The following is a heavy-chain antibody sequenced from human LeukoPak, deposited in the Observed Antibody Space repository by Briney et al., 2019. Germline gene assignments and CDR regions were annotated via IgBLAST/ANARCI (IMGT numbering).Heavy chain of an antibody. CDR1: GVSISSSNSY. V-gene: IGHV4-39*07. D-gene: IGHD6-13*01. CDR3: AREDSSSWYPEGVDY. J-gene: IGHJ4*02. CDR2: IYYSGNT. Sequence: SETLSLTCTVSGVSISSSNSYWGWIRQPPGKGLEWIGSIYYSGNTYYNASLKSQVSISIDTSKNQFSLKLSSVTAADTAVYYCAREDSSSWYPEGVDYWGQGTLVTVSS.